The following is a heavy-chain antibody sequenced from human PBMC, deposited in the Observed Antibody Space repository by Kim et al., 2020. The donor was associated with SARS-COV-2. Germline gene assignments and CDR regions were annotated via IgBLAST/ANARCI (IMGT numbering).Heavy chain of an antibody. CDR1: GFTFSSFT. Sequence: GGSLRLSCEASGFTFSSFTMTWVRQAPGKGLEWVSSISSRSAYIYYTDSVNGRFTISRDNAKNSLYLQMNSLRAEDTAVYYCARDRGISDINDYYSLDV. D-gene: IGHD1-26*01. CDR2: ISSRSAYI. J-gene: IGHJ6*01. CDR3: ARDRGISDINDYYSLDV. V-gene: IGHV3-21*01.